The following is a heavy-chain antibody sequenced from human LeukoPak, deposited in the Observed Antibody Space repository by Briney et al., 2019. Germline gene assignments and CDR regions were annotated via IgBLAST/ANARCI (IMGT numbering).Heavy chain of an antibody. D-gene: IGHD7-27*01. Sequence: PSETLSLTCTVSGGSISSSSYYWGWIRQPPGKGLEWIGSIYHSGSTYYNPSLKSRVTISVDTSKNQFSLKLSSVTAADTAVYYCARADLTGVTRGVFDYWGQGTLVTVSS. J-gene: IGHJ4*02. CDR3: ARADLTGVTRGVFDY. CDR2: IYHSGST. CDR1: GGSISSSSYY. V-gene: IGHV4-39*07.